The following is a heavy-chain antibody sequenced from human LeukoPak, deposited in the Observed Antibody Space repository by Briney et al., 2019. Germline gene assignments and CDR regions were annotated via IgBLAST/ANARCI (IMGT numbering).Heavy chain of an antibody. Sequence: PSETLSLTCTVSGGSISSSSYYWGWIRQPPGKGLEWIGSINYSGSTYYNPSLPSLKSRVTISVDTSKNQFSLKLSSVTAADTAVYYCAGSRWSWFGEVDYWGQGTLVTVSS. CDR3: AGSRWSWFGEVDY. D-gene: IGHD3-10*01. V-gene: IGHV4-39*01. CDR2: INYSGST. J-gene: IGHJ4*02. CDR1: GGSISSSSYY.